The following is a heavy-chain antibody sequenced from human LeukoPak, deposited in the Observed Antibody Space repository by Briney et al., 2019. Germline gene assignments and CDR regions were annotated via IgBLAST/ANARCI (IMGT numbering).Heavy chain of an antibody. CDR3: ARTTMDTAMPDAFDI. CDR2: INHSGST. J-gene: IGHJ3*02. V-gene: IGHV4-34*01. CDR1: GGSINSDY. Sequence: SSETLSLTCTVSGGSINSDYWSWIRQPPGKGLEWIGEINHSGSTNYNPSLKRRVTISVDTSKNQFSLKLSSVTAADTAVYYCARTTMDTAMPDAFDIWGQGTMVTVSS. D-gene: IGHD5-18*01.